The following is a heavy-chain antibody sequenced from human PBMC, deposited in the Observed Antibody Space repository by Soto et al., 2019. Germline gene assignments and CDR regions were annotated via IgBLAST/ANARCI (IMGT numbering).Heavy chain of an antibody. V-gene: IGHV4-59*12. Sequence: SETLSLTCTVSGASITSSYWTWVRQPPGKGLEWIGYVYHSGSTNYNPSLKSRVTVSVGTSKNQFSLKLTSVTAADTAVYYCARDKITGLFDYWGQGTLVS. D-gene: IGHD2-8*02. CDR3: ARDKITGLFDY. CDR2: VYHSGST. CDR1: GASITSSY. J-gene: IGHJ4*02.